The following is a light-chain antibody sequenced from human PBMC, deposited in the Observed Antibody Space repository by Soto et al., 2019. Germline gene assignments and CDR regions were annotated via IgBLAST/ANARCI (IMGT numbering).Light chain of an antibody. J-gene: IGKJ4*01. CDR2: GAS. CDR1: QIISSN. V-gene: IGKV3-15*01. Sequence: EIVMTQSPDTLSVSPGERATLSCRASQIISSNLAWYKQKPGQAPRLLFYGASTRATGIPARFSGSGSGTEFTLTISSLQSEDFAVYYCQQYNNWPLTFGGGTKVEIK. CDR3: QQYNNWPLT.